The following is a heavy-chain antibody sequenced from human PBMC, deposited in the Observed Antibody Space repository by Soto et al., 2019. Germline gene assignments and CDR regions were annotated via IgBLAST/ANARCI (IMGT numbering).Heavy chain of an antibody. J-gene: IGHJ4*02. V-gene: IGHV3-23*01. CDR3: AKGHYYDSIGYY. CDR1: GFTFSSYA. Sequence: PGGSLRLSCAASGFTFSSYAMSWVRQAPGKGLEWVSAISGSGGSTYYADSVKGRFTISRDNSENTLYLQMNSLRAEDTAVYYCAKGHYYDSIGYYWGKGTLVTVSS. D-gene: IGHD3-22*01. CDR2: ISGSGGST.